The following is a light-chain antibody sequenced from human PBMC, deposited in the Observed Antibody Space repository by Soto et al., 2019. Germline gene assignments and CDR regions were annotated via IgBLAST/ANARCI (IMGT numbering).Light chain of an antibody. V-gene: IGLV2-14*01. CDR2: DVS. Sequence: QSALTQPASVSGSPGQTITISCTGTSTNVGSSNDVSWYQQHPGKAPQLIIYDVSDRPSGASNRFSGSYSTNTAPLTIAGQPVEDAANYYCCSHTGRSPYVFGIGTKLTVL. J-gene: IGLJ1*01. CDR3: CSHTGRSPYV. CDR1: STNVGSSND.